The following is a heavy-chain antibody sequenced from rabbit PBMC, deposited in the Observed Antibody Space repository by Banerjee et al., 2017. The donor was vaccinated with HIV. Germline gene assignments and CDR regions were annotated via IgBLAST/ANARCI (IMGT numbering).Heavy chain of an antibody. D-gene: IGHD2-1*01. CDR2: IAGSSSGFT. V-gene: IGHV1S45*01. Sequence: QQQLEESGGDLVKPEGSLTLTCTASGFSFSSSYWICWVRQAPGKGLEWISCIAGSSSGFTYSATWAKGRFTISKTSSTTVTLQMTSLTAADTATYFCARGSAAMTMVITGFYFNLWGPGTLVTVS. CDR3: ARGSAAMTMVITGFYFNL. CDR1: GFSFSSSYW. J-gene: IGHJ4*01.